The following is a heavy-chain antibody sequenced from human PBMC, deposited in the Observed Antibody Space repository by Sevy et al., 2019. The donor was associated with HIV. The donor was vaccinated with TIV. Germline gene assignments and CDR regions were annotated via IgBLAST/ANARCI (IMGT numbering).Heavy chain of an antibody. J-gene: IGHJ6*02. D-gene: IGHD2-15*01. CDR1: GFTIRTYN. Sequence: GESLKISCAASGFTIRTYNMNWVRQAPGKGLEWVSSISSSSTYIYDADSVKGRFTISRDNAKNSLYLQMSSLRAEDTAVYYCARDLVIPATTDYFYYGMDVWGQGTTVTVSS. CDR3: ARDLVIPATTDYFYYGMDV. V-gene: IGHV3-21*01. CDR2: ISSSSTYI.